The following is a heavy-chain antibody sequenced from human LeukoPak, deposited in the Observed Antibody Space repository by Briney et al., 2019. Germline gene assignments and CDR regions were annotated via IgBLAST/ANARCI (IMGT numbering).Heavy chain of an antibody. CDR2: IKQDGSEK. J-gene: IGHJ4*02. Sequence: QSGGSLRLSCAASGFTFNSYWMTWVRQAPGKGLEWVANIKQDGSEKNYADSVKGRFTIARDNAQNSLYSQMNSLRAEDTAVYYCARGIAVTAGNVYYWGQGTLVTVSS. CDR3: ARGIAVTAGNVYY. V-gene: IGHV3-7*04. CDR1: GFTFNSYW. D-gene: IGHD6-19*01.